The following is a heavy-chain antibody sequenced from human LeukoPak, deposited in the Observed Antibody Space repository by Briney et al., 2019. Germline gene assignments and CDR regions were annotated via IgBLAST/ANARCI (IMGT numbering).Heavy chain of an antibody. J-gene: IGHJ4*02. V-gene: IGHV1-8*01. CDR3: ARGDHDYGDLLDY. CDR1: GYTFTGYD. D-gene: IGHD4-17*01. Sequence: GASVKVSCKASGYTFTGYDINWVRQATGQGLEWMGWMNPNSGNTGYAQKFQGRVTMTRNTSISTAYMELSSLRSEDTAVYYSARGDHDYGDLLDYWGQGTLVTVSS. CDR2: MNPNSGNT.